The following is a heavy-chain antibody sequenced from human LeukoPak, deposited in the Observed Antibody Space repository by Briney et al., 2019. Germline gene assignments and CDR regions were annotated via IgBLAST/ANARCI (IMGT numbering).Heavy chain of an antibody. Sequence: SETLSLTCTVSGGSINSYYWSWIRQPAGKGLEWIGRIYTSGSSNYNPSLKSRVTMSVDTSRNQFSLRLTSVTAADTAVYYCARAAYGDYRYYYFYLVVWGKGTTVTVSS. J-gene: IGHJ6*03. V-gene: IGHV4-4*07. CDR1: GGSINSYY. CDR2: IYTSGSS. CDR3: ARAAYGDYRYYYFYLVV. D-gene: IGHD4-17*01.